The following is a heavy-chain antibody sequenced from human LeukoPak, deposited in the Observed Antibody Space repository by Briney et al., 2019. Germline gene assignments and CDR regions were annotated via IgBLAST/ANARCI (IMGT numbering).Heavy chain of an antibody. Sequence: SEILSLTCAVYGGSFSGYYWSWIRQPPGKGLEWIGEINHSGSTNYNPSLKSRVTISVDTSKNQFSLKLSSVTAADTAAYYCARGKDVYTDWGQGTLVTVSS. V-gene: IGHV4-34*01. D-gene: IGHD2-2*02. CDR3: ARGKDVYTD. CDR1: GGSFSGYY. CDR2: INHSGST. J-gene: IGHJ4*02.